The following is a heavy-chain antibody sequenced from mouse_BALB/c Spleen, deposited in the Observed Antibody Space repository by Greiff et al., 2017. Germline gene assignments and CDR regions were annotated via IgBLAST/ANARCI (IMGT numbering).Heavy chain of an antibody. D-gene: IGHD2-10*02. CDR2: ISTYYGDA. CDR1: GYTFTDYA. Sequence: QVHVKQSGAELVRPGVSVKISCKGSGYTFTDYAMHWVKQSHAKSLEWIGVISTYYGDASYNQKFKGKATMTVDKSSSTAYMELARLTSEDSAIYYCARSLQYGNYGYAMDYWGQGTSVTVSS. CDR3: ARSLQYGNYGYAMDY. J-gene: IGHJ4*01. V-gene: IGHV1S137*01.